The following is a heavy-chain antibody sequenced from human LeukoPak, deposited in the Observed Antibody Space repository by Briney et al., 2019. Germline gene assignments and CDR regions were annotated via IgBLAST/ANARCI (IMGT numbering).Heavy chain of an antibody. J-gene: IGHJ4*02. V-gene: IGHV4-59*12. CDR1: GGSINSYY. CDR2: IYYRGGT. D-gene: IGHD6-19*01. Sequence: ASETLSLTCTVSGGSINSYYWSWNRQPPGKGLEWIGYIYYRGGTNYNPSLKSRVTISVDKSKNQFSLRVTSLTAADTAVYYCARVNFTSGSFDDWGQGILVTVSS. CDR3: ARVNFTSGSFDD.